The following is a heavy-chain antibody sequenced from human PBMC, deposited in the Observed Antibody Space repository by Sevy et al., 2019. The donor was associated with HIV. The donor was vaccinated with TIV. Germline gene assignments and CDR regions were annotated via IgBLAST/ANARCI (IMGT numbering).Heavy chain of an antibody. Sequence: SETLSLTCTVSGDSISSGGHYWTWIRQRPGVGLEWIGDIYYSGRTHYSSSLDSRVTIFLDMSQNQFSLRLTSVTAADTAVYFCARDASLVTTVDYFDYWGQGIPVTVSS. J-gene: IGHJ4*02. V-gene: IGHV4-31*03. CDR2: IYYSGRT. CDR1: GDSISSGGHY. D-gene: IGHD4-17*01. CDR3: ARDASLVTTVDYFDY.